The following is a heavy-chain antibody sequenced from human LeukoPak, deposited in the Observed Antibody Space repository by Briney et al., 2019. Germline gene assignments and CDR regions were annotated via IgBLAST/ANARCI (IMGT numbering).Heavy chain of an antibody. Sequence: PSETLSLTCTVPVGSISSYYWSWIRQPPGKGLEWIGYIYYSGGTNYNPSLKSRVTISVDTSKNQFSLKLSSVTAADTAVYYCARGLEYYDFWSGYYTGRPQYYFDYWGQGTLVTVSS. D-gene: IGHD3-3*01. CDR2: IYYSGGT. CDR1: VGSISSYY. CDR3: ARGLEYYDFWSGYYTGRPQYYFDY. J-gene: IGHJ4*02. V-gene: IGHV4-59*01.